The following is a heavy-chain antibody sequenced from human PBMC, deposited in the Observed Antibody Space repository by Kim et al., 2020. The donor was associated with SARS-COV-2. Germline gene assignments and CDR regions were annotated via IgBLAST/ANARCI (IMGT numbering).Heavy chain of an antibody. D-gene: IGHD2-8*02. V-gene: IGHV3-43D*03. CDR1: GFTFDDYA. CDR3: AKADQGSTGGSLDY. Sequence: GGSLRLSCAASGFTFDDYAMHWVRQAPGKGLEWVSLISWDGGSTYYADSVKGRFTISRDNSKNSLYLQMNSLRAEDTALYYCAKADQGSTGGSLDYWGQGTLVTVSS. CDR2: ISWDGGST. J-gene: IGHJ4*02.